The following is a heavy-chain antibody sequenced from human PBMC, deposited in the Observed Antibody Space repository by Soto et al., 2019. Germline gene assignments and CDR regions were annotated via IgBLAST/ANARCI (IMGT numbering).Heavy chain of an antibody. J-gene: IGHJ6*03. D-gene: IGHD3-3*01. CDR3: ASTIFGVVSGPSYYYMDV. V-gene: IGHV4-59*01. Sequence: SVTLSLPCIVSASSLSSYYWSWIRRPPEKKLEWIGYFYYSWSTNFYSSLNSRVTISVDTSKNQFSLKLSSVTAADTAVYYFASTIFGVVSGPSYYYMDVWGKGTTVTVSS. CDR1: ASSLSSYY. CDR2: FYYSWST.